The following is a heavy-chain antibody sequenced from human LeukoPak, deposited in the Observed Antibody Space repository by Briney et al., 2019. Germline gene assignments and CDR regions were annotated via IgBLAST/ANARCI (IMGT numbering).Heavy chain of an antibody. CDR3: AKDSVYYGSGPRSFY. Sequence: GGSLRLSCAASGFTFSSYAMSWVRQAPGKGLEWVSAISGSGGSTYYADSVKGRFTISRDNSKNTLYLQMNSLRAEDTAVYYCAKDSVYYGSGPRSFYWGQGTLVTVSS. CDR1: GFTFSSYA. V-gene: IGHV3-23*01. J-gene: IGHJ4*02. CDR2: ISGSGGST. D-gene: IGHD3-10*01.